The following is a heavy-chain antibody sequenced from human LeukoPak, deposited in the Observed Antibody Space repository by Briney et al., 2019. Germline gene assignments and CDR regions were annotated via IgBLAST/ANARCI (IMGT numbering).Heavy chain of an antibody. CDR1: GFTVSNNY. J-gene: IGHJ4*02. CDR2: IYNGGST. V-gene: IGHV3-53*01. Sequence: GGSLRLSCAASGFTVSNNYMSWIRQAPGKGLEWVSVIYNGGSTYYADSGKGRFTTSRDNSTNKLYLEMNSLRVEDTAVYYCARDYGGFYWGQGTLVTVSS. D-gene: IGHD4/OR15-4a*01. CDR3: ARDYGGFY.